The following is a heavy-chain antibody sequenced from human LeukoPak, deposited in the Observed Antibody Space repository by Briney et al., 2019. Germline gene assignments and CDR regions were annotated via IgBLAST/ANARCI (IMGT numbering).Heavy chain of an antibody. Sequence: SETLSLTCTVSGGSISSSSYYWGWIRQPPGKGLEWIGSIYYSGSTYYNPSLKSRVTISVDTSKNQFSLKLSSVTAADTAVYYCARLTVTGPGYFDLWGRGTLVTVSS. CDR3: ARLTVTGPGYFDL. J-gene: IGHJ2*01. D-gene: IGHD7-27*01. V-gene: IGHV4-39*07. CDR1: GGSISSSSYY. CDR2: IYYSGST.